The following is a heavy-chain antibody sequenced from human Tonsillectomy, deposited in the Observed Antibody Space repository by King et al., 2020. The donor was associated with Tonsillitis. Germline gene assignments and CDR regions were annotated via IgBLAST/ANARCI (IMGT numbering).Heavy chain of an antibody. CDR2: IYYSGST. D-gene: IGHD3-3*01. J-gene: IGHJ2*01. Sequence: QLQESGPGLVKPSQTLSLTCTVSGGSVNSGGYFWSWIRQHPGKGLEWIGDIYYSGSTYYNPSLKSRVTISVDTSKNQFSLKLVSVTAADTAVYYCARGYSFTLFGVVTHWYFDLWGRGTLVTVSS. CDR3: ARGYSFTLFGVVTHWYFDL. V-gene: IGHV4-31*03. CDR1: GGSVNSGGYF.